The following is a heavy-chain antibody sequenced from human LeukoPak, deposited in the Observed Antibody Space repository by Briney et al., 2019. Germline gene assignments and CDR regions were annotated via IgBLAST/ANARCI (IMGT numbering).Heavy chain of an antibody. CDR2: IYTSGGT. V-gene: IGHV4-61*02. Sequence: SETLSLTCTVSGGSISSGSYYWSWIRQPAGKGLEWIGRIYTSGGTNYNPSLKSRVTISVDTSKNQFSLKLSSVTAADTAVYYCARDQMSSSWSKGVWFDPWGQGTLVTVSS. CDR3: ARDQMSSSWSKGVWFDP. CDR1: GGSISSGSYY. J-gene: IGHJ5*02. D-gene: IGHD6-13*01.